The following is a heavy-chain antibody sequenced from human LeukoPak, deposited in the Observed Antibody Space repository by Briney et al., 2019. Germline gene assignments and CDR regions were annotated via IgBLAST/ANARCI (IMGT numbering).Heavy chain of an antibody. CDR2: IRSTANGYAT. D-gene: IGHD3-10*01. J-gene: IGHJ4*02. V-gene: IGHV3-73*01. CDR3: TGNYYGSGSYADFDY. CDR1: GFTFSGSA. Sequence: GGSLRLSCTASGFTFSGSALHWVRQASGKGLEWVGRIRSTANGYATAYAASVKGRFTISRDDSKNTAYLQMDSLKTEDTAVYYCTGNYYGSGSYADFDYWGQGTLVTVSS.